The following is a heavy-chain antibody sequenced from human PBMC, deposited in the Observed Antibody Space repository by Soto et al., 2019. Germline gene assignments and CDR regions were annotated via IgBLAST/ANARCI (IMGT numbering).Heavy chain of an antibody. V-gene: IGHV4-30-4*01. J-gene: IGHJ4*02. CDR2: IYYSGST. D-gene: IGHD3-3*01. CDR1: GGSISSGDYY. CDR3: AGWAVGIMIFGVPKDY. Sequence: SETLSLTCTVSGGSISSGDYYWSWIRQPPGKGLEWIGYIYYSGSTNYNPSLKSRVTISVDTSKNQFSLRLSSVTAADTAVYYCAGWAVGIMIFGVPKDYWGQGALVTVSS.